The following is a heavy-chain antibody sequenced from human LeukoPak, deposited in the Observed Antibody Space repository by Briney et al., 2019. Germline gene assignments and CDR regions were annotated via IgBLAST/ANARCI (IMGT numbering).Heavy chain of an antibody. J-gene: IGHJ4*01. V-gene: IGHV4-4*02. CDR3: ARLDYHLAF. Sequence: PSGTLSLTCAVSGGSISSSNRWSWVRQPPGKGLEWIGDIYHSGSTNYNSSLKSRATISVDKSNNQFSLKLISVTAADTAVYFCARLDYHLAFWGQGTLVTVSS. CDR2: IYHSGST. D-gene: IGHD4-11*01. CDR1: GGSISSSNR.